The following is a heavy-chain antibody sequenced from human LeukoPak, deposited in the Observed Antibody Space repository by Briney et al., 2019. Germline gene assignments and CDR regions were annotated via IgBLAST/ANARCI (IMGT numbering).Heavy chain of an antibody. V-gene: IGHV4-30-2*01. CDR2: IYHSGNI. CDR1: GGSISSGGNS. D-gene: IGHD3-16*02. J-gene: IGHJ4*02. CDR3: ARVPEFYYDYVWGSYRSYFDY. Sequence: TSETLSLTCNVSGGSISSGGNSWSWIRQPPGKGLEWIGHIYHSGNIYDNPSLKSRVTISLDTSKNQFSLKLSSVTAADTAVYYCARVPEFYYDYVWGSYRSYFDYWGQGTLVTVSS.